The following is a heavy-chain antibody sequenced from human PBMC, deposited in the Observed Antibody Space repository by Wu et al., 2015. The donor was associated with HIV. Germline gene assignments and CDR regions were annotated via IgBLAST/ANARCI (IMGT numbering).Heavy chain of an antibody. CDR1: GGTFSSYA. V-gene: IGHV1-69*15. CDR2: IIPIFGTA. Sequence: HLVQSGAEVKKPGSSVKVTCKASGGTFSSYAISWVRQAPGQGLEWMGRIIPIFGTANYAQKFQGRVTITADESTSTAYMKLSSLRSEDTAVYYCASHLGATRWYYFDYWGQGTLVTVSS. D-gene: IGHD1-26*01. CDR3: ASHLGATRWYYFDY. J-gene: IGHJ4*02.